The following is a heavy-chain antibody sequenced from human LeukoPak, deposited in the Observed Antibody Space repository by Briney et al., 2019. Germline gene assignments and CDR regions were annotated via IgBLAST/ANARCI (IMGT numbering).Heavy chain of an antibody. Sequence: GGSLRLSCAASGFTFSSYGMHWVRQAPGKGLEWVAFIRYDGSNKYYADSLKGRFTISRDNAKNSLYLQMNSLRAEDTAVYYCARRATTERGHSYGLDYWGQGTLVTVSS. CDR3: ARRATTERGHSYGLDY. CDR1: GFTFSSYG. D-gene: IGHD5-18*01. J-gene: IGHJ4*02. V-gene: IGHV3-30*02. CDR2: IRYDGSNK.